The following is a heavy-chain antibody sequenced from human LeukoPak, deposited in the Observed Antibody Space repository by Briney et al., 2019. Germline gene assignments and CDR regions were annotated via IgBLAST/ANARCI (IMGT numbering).Heavy chain of an antibody. CDR2: IYYSGST. CDR1: GGSISSYY. CDR3: ARDDVGSYLLY. Sequence: SETLSLTCTVSGGSISSYYWSWIRQPPGKGLEWIGYIYYSGSTNYNPSLKSRATISVDTPKNQFSLKLSSVTAADTAVYYCARDDVGSYLLYWGQGTLVTVSS. J-gene: IGHJ4*02. V-gene: IGHV4-59*01. D-gene: IGHD1-26*01.